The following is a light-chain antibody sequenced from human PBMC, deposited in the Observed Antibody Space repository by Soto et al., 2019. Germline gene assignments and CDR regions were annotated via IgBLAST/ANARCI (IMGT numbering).Light chain of an antibody. V-gene: IGKV1-39*01. CDR3: QQSYSVPLT. J-gene: IGKJ4*01. CDR1: QSISIY. Sequence: DIQMTQSPSSLSASVGDRVSITCRASQSISIYLNWYQQKPGKAPNLLISATSSFQSGVPLRFSGSGSGTDFTLTISSLQPEDFATYDCQQSYSVPLTFDGGTKVEIK. CDR2: ATS.